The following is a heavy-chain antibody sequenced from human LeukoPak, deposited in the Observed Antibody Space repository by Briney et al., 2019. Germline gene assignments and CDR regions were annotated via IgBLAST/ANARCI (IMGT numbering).Heavy chain of an antibody. CDR3: AKSTVTNYFDN. CDR1: GFTFSSYE. J-gene: IGHJ4*02. V-gene: IGHV3-48*03. Sequence: GGSLSLSCAASGFTFSSYEVNWVRQAPGKGLEWISYISRSGSTINYADSVKGRFTISRDDAKYSLYLQMNSLRAEDTAVYYCAKSTVTNYFDNWGQGSLVTVSS. CDR2: ISRSGSTI. D-gene: IGHD4-17*01.